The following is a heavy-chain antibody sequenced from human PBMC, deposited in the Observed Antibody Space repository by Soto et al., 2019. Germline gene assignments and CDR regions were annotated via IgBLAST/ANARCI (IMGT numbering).Heavy chain of an antibody. J-gene: IGHJ6*02. CDR1: GDTFNRNV. Sequence: QVQLVQSGAEVKKPGSSVKVSCKASGDTFNRNVFTWVRQAPGQGLEWMGGIMPFFGTANNAQKFQGRVRMSEDEATRTDYLELRSLRSDDAAVYYSARAWDLAVIDGDYYYYGLDGWGQGTRVTVSS. V-gene: IGHV1-69*12. CDR2: IMPFFGTA. D-gene: IGHD1-26*01. CDR3: ARAWDLAVIDGDYYYYGLDG.